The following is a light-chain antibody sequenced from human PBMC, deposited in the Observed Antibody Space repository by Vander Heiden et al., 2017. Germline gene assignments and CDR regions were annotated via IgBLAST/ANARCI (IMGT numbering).Light chain of an antibody. CDR3: QQYYSTPLT. V-gene: IGKV4-1*01. Sequence: DIVMTQSPDSLAVSLGERATINCKSSQSVLSSSINKNYLAWHQQKPGQPPKLLFYWASTRESGVPDRFSGSGSGTDFTLTISSLQAEDVAVYYCQQYYSTPLTFGGGTKVEIK. J-gene: IGKJ4*01. CDR2: WAS. CDR1: QSVLSSSINKNY.